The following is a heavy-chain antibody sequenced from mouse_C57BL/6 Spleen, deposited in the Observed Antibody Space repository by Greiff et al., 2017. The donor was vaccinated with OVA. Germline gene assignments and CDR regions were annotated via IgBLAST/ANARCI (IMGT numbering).Heavy chain of an antibody. Sequence: EVKVEESGGGLVQPGGSLKLSCAASGFTFSDYYMYWVRQTPEKRLEWVAYISNGGGSTYYPDTVKGRFTISRDNAKNTLYLQMSRLKSEDTAMYYCARKGEGYGSSLYYFDYWGQGTTLTVSS. CDR3: ARKGEGYGSSLYYFDY. J-gene: IGHJ2*01. D-gene: IGHD1-1*01. CDR2: ISNGGGST. CDR1: GFTFSDYY. V-gene: IGHV5-12*01.